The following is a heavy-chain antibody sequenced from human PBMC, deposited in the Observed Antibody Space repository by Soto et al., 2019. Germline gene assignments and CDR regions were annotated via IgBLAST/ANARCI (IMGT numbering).Heavy chain of an antibody. V-gene: IGHV3-11*05. CDR2: ISSSSSDT. J-gene: IGHJ4*02. CDR3: ASRRPPGYYNY. D-gene: IGHD3-22*01. Sequence: QVQLVESGGDLVKPGGSLRLSCAASGFPFSDYYMSWIRQAPGKGLEWVSSISSSSSDTNYAQSVKGRFTISRDNAKNSLHLQMNSLRAEDTAVSYCASRRPPGYYNYWGQGTLVTVSA. CDR1: GFPFSDYY.